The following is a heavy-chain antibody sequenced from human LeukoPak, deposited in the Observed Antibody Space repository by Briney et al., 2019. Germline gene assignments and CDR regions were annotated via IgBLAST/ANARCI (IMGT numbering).Heavy chain of an antibody. D-gene: IGHD2-15*01. Sequence: GGSLRLSCAASGFTFRNYWMGWVRQAPGKGLEWVANTKPDGSAEYYADSVRGRFTTSRDNANNFLYLQMNRLRAEDTAVYYSARDGGFNTNFDYWGQGTLVTVSS. CDR1: GFTFRNYW. V-gene: IGHV3-7*01. CDR2: TKPDGSAE. J-gene: IGHJ4*02. CDR3: ARDGGFNTNFDY.